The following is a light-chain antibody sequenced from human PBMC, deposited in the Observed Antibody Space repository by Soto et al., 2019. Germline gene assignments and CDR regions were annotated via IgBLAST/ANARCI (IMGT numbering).Light chain of an antibody. J-gene: IGKJ1*01. CDR3: HQYGGSPQT. Sequence: EIVLTQSPGTLSLSRGERATLSCRASQSVSSYLAWYQRKPGQAPRLLIYGASSRATGIPDRFSGSGSGTDFTLTISRLEPEDFAVYYCHQYGGSPQTFGQGTKVDIK. CDR1: QSVSSY. V-gene: IGKV3-20*01. CDR2: GAS.